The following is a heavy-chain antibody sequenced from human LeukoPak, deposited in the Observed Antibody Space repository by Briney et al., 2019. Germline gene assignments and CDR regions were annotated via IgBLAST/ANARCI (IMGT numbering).Heavy chain of an antibody. Sequence: SETLSLTCTVPGDSISSYYWSWIRQPPGKGLEWIGYIYYSGSTNYNPSLKSRVTISVDTSKNQFSLKLSSVTAADTALDYCASSRGYFEYWGQGTLVTVSS. D-gene: IGHD6-13*01. CDR2: IYYSGST. CDR1: GDSISSYY. J-gene: IGHJ4*02. CDR3: ASSRGYFEY. V-gene: IGHV4-59*01.